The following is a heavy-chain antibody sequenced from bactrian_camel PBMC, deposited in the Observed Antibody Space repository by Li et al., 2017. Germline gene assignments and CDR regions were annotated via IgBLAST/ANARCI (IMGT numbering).Heavy chain of an antibody. CDR2: VYTGGSGT. CDR1: GYTYTAGC. CDR3: AVEGSGAYCSLRALPLGY. D-gene: IGHD3*01. V-gene: IGHV3S1*01. Sequence: HVQLVESGGGSVQAGGSLVLSCAASGYTYTAGCMGWFRQAPGKEREGVAAVYTGGSGTYIADSVKGRFTISQDSAKNTLFLQMNSLKPEDTAMYYCAVEGSGAYCSLRALPLGYWDQGTQVTVS. J-gene: IGHJ6*01.